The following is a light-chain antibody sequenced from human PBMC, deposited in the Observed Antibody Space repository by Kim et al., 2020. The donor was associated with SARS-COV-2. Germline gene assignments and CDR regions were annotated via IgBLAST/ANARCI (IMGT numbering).Light chain of an antibody. CDR2: GAS. V-gene: IGKV3-20*01. J-gene: IGKJ1*01. CDR1: QSVSSSY. CDR3: QQYGSSRWT. Sequence: SPGESATLSCRASQSVSSSYLAWYQQKPGQAPRHLIYGASSRATGIPDRFSGSGSGTDFTLTISRLEPEDFALYYCQQYGSSRWTFGQGTKVDIK.